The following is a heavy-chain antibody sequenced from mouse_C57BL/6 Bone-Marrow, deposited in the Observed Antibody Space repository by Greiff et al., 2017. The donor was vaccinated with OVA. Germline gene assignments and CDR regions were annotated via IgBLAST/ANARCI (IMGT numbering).Heavy chain of an antibody. CDR1: GYTFTSYW. V-gene: IGHV1-7*01. J-gene: IGHJ2*01. Sequence: QVQLQQSGAELAKPGASVKLSCKASGYTFTSYWMHWVKQRPGQGLEWIGYINPSSGYPKYNQKFKGKATVTAEKSARTAYMKMSSLKYEDSAVYYCARTVVADYWDQGTTLTVSS. CDR2: INPSSGYP. CDR3: ARTVVADY. D-gene: IGHD1-1*01.